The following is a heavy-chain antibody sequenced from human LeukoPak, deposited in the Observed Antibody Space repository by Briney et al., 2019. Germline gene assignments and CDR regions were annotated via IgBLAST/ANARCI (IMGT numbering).Heavy chain of an antibody. CDR2: FDPEDGET. D-gene: IGHD3-3*01. Sequence: ASVKVSCTVSGYTLTELSMHWVRQAPGKGLEWMGGFDPEDGETIYAQKFQGRVTMTEDTSTDTAYMELSSLRSEDTAVYYCATVQLYDFWSGYLNWFDPWGQGTLVTVSS. V-gene: IGHV1-24*01. J-gene: IGHJ5*02. CDR1: GYTLTELS. CDR3: ATVQLYDFWSGYLNWFDP.